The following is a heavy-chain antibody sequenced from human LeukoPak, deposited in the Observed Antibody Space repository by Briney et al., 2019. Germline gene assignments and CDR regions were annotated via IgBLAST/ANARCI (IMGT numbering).Heavy chain of an antibody. CDR2: IKQDGSEK. J-gene: IGHJ4*01. Sequence: GGSLRLSCAASGFTFTSYAMSWVRQAPGKGLEWVAIIKQDGSEKYYMDSVKGRFTISRDNAKNSLYLQMNSLRAEDTALYYCARGGVVAATSALYWGQGTLVTVSS. V-gene: IGHV3-7*03. D-gene: IGHD2-15*01. CDR3: ARGGVVAATSALY. CDR1: GFTFTSYA.